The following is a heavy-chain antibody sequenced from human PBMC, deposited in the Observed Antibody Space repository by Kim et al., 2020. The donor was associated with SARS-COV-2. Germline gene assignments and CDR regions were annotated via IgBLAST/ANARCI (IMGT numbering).Heavy chain of an antibody. D-gene: IGHD1-26*01. CDR3: ARGSWRVGATDFDY. J-gene: IGHJ4*02. CDR1: GGSISSYY. V-gene: IGHV4-59*01. Sequence: SETLSLTCTVSGGSISSYYWSWIRQPPGKGLEWIGYIYYSGSTNYNPSLKSRVTISVDTSKNQFSLKLSSVTAADTAVYYCARGSWRVGATDFDYWGQGTLVTVSS. CDR2: IYYSGST.